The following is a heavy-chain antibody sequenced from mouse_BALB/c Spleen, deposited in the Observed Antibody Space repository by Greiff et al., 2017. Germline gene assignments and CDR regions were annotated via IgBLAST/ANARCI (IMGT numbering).Heavy chain of an antibody. J-gene: IGHJ4*01. D-gene: IGHD1-1*02. V-gene: IGHV1-47*01. CDR2: FHPYNDDT. CDR1: GYTFTTYS. CDR3: ARRWVNYGDAMDY. Sequence: QVQLKESGAELVKPGASVKMSCKASGYTFTTYSIEWVKQNHGTSLEWIGNFHPYNDDTKYNEKFKGKAKLTVEKSSSTVYLELSRLTSDDSAVYYCARRWVNYGDAMDYWGQGTSVTVSS.